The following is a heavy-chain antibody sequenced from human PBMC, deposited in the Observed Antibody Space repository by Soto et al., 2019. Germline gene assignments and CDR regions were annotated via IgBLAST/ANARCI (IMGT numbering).Heavy chain of an antibody. CDR3: ASHGGYTYGFSDY. D-gene: IGHD5-18*01. V-gene: IGHV1-18*01. Sequence: QVELVQSGAEVKRPGASVTFSCRSSGYTFTYYGVTWVRQAPGQGLEWMGWISPYNGNTRIAQKVQDRVTLTTDASTKTAYMELRSLRSDDTAIYYCASHGGYTYGFSDYWGQGTQLTVSS. CDR2: ISPYNGNT. CDR1: GYTFTYYG. J-gene: IGHJ4*02.